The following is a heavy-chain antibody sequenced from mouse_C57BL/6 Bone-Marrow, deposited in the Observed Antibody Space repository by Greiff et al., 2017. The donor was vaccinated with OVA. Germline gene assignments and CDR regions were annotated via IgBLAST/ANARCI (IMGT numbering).Heavy chain of an antibody. CDR3: ARVDGNYLYFDY. CDR2: INYDGSST. J-gene: IGHJ2*01. CDR1: GFTFSDYY. V-gene: IGHV5-16*01. D-gene: IGHD2-1*01. Sequence: EVMLVESAGGLVQPGSSLKLSCTASGFTFSDYYMAWVRQVPEKGLEWVANINYDGSSTYYLDSLKSRFIISRDNAKNILYLQMSSLKSEDTATYYCARVDGNYLYFDYWGQGTTLTVSS.